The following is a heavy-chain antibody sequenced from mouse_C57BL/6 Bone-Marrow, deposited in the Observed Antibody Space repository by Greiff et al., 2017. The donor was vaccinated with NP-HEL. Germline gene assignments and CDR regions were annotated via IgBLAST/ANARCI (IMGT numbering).Heavy chain of an antibody. D-gene: IGHD2-4*01. Sequence: EVMLVESGGGLVQPGGSLKLSCAASGFTFSDYGMAWVRQAPRKGPEWVAFISNLAYSIYYADTVTGRFTISRENAKNTLYLEMSSLRSEDTAVYYCARDLYYDYDGYFDVWGTGTTVTVSS. V-gene: IGHV5-15*01. CDR3: ARDLYYDYDGYFDV. CDR2: ISNLAYSI. J-gene: IGHJ1*03. CDR1: GFTFSDYG.